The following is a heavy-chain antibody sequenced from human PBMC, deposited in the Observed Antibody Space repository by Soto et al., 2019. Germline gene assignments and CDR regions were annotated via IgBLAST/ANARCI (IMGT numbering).Heavy chain of an antibody. CDR3: ERGFDILTFGFCLDY. V-gene: IGHV4-39*01. CDR2: MYFSGFYSGST. J-gene: IGHJ4*02. Sequence: LSLTCTVSGGSMSSSSYYWGWIRQPPGKGLEWIANMYFSGFYSGSTSYNPSLKSRVTISVDTSKNQFSLQVSSVTAADTAVYYCERGFDILTFGFCLDYWGQGTLVTVYS. D-gene: IGHD3-9*01. CDR1: GGSMSSSSYY.